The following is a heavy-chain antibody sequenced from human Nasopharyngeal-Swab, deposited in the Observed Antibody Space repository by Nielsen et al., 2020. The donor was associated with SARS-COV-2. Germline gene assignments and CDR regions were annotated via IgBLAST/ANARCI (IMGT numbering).Heavy chain of an antibody. CDR1: VGSISSYS. J-gene: IGHJ6*03. V-gene: IGHV4-59*01. Sequence: QTPSLTCAVSVGSISSYSWSWIRLPPGKGLEWIGYIYYSGSTNYSPSLKSRVTISVDTSKNQFSLKLNSVTAADTAVYYCARTAGYYYMDVWGKGTTVTVSS. CDR2: IYYSGST. D-gene: IGHD6-13*01. CDR3: ARTAGYYYMDV.